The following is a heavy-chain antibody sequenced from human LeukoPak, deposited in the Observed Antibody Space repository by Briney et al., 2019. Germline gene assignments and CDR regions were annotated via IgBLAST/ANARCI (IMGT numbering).Heavy chain of an antibody. V-gene: IGHV1-2*02. D-gene: IGHD6-19*01. CDR1: GYTFTSYY. J-gene: IGHJ4*02. CDR2: INPNSGGT. CDR3: ARGAVAGTGYYFDY. Sequence: ASVKVSCTASGYTFTSYYMHWVRQAPGQGLEWMGWINPNSGGTNYAQKFQGRVTMTRDTSISTAYMELSRLRSDDTAVYYCARGAVAGTGYYFDYWGQGTLVTVSS.